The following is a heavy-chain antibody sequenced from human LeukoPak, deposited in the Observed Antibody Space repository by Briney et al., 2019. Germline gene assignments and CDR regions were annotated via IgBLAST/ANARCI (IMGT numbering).Heavy chain of an antibody. CDR3: AKDSTSYVDTAMVHY. V-gene: IGHV3-9*01. J-gene: IGHJ4*02. CDR2: ISWNSGSI. D-gene: IGHD5-18*01. Sequence: GGSLRLSCAASGFTFDDYAMHWVRQAPGKGLEWVSGISWNSGSIGYADSVKGRFTISRDNAENSLYLQMNSLRAEDTALYYCAKDSTSYVDTAMVHYWGQGTLVTVSS. CDR1: GFTFDDYA.